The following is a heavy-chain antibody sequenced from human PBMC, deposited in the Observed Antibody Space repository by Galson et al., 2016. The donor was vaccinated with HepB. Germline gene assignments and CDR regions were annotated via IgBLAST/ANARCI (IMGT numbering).Heavy chain of an antibody. D-gene: IGHD3-9*01. J-gene: IGHJ4*02. V-gene: IGHV1-24*01. CDR1: GYTLTQLS. CDR2: FDPEDIET. CDR3: VSSDPHYDVLTGSSKPPYYFYH. Sequence: SVKVSCKVSGYTLTQLSVHWVRQAPGKGLEWMGEFDPEDIETIDAQIFRGRVTLTEDTSTDTAYMELRSLRSEDTAVYYCVSSDPHYDVLTGSSKPPYYFYHWGQGTLVTVSS.